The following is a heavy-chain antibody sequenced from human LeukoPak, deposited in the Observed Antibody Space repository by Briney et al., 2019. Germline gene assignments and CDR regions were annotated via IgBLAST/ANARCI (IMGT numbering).Heavy chain of an antibody. V-gene: IGHV3-48*03. CDR3: ARGVYTYGPDAFDI. D-gene: IGHD5-18*01. Sequence: GGSLRLSCAPSGFTFSSYEMNWVRQAPGKGLEWVSYISSSSSTIYYADSVKGRFTISRDNAKNSLYLQMNTLRAEDTAIYYCARGVYTYGPDAFDIWGQGTMVTVSS. CDR1: GFTFSSYE. J-gene: IGHJ3*02. CDR2: ISSSSSTI.